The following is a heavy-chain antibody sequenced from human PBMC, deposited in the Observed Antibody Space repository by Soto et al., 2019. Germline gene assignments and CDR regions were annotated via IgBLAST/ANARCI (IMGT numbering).Heavy chain of an antibody. CDR3: ARGEYYYDSSGYYFPWFDP. J-gene: IGHJ5*02. D-gene: IGHD3-22*01. Sequence: ASVKVSCKASGYTFTSYGISWVRHAPGQGLEWMGWISAYNGNTNYAQKLQGRVTMTTDTSTSTAYMELRSLRSDDTAVYYCARGEYYYDSSGYYFPWFDPWGQGTLVTVSS. CDR1: GYTFTSYG. CDR2: ISAYNGNT. V-gene: IGHV1-18*01.